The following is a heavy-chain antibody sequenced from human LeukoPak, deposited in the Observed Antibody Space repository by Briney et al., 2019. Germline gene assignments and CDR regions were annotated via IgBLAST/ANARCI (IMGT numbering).Heavy chain of an antibody. CDR1: GFTFDDYA. V-gene: IGHV3-43*02. Sequence: GGSLRLSCAASGFTFDDYAMHWVRQAPGKDLERVSLIGGDGGTTYYADSVKGRFTISRDNSKNSLYLQMNSLRTEDTALYYCVKEPHYYDSSGYYWGQGTLVTVSS. CDR2: IGGDGGTT. J-gene: IGHJ4*02. D-gene: IGHD3-22*01. CDR3: VKEPHYYDSSGYY.